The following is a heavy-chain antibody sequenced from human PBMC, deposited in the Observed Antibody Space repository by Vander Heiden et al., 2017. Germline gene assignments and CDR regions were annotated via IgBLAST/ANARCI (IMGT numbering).Heavy chain of an antibody. Sequence: EVQLVESGGGLVKLGGSLRLSCAVSGFTVTNAWMNWVRQAPGKGLEWVGRIKSKAEGGATDYAAPVKGRFTISRDDSENTVYLQMNSLKSEDTAVYYCTTGGSYSAFDIWGQGTMVTVSS. J-gene: IGHJ3*02. V-gene: IGHV3-15*07. CDR1: GFTVTNAW. CDR3: TTGGSYSAFDI. CDR2: IKSKAEGGAT. D-gene: IGHD1-26*01.